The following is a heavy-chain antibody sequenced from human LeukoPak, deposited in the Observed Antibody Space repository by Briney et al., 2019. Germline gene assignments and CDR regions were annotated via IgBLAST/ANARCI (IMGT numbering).Heavy chain of an antibody. J-gene: IGHJ4*02. CDR1: GFTFSDYY. CDR2: VRSKAYGGTT. CDR3: ARGRDGYKYYFDY. V-gene: IGHV3-49*05. D-gene: IGHD5-24*01. Sequence: KPGGSLRLSCAASGFTFSDYYMSWIRQAPGKGLEWVGFVRSKAYGGTTEYAASVKGRFTISRDDSKSIAYLQMNSLKTEDTAVYYCARGRDGYKYYFDYWGQGTLVTVSS.